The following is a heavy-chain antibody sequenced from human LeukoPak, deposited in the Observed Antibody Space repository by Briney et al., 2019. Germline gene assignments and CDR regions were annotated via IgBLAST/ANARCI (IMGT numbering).Heavy chain of an antibody. J-gene: IGHJ4*02. CDR1: GASISSNNC. D-gene: IGHD4-23*01. CDR3: ARNGGNSDFDY. Sequence: SETLSLTCAVSGASISSNNCWTWVRQPPGKGLEWIGEIYDNGSTNYNPSLKSRVTISIDKSKKQFSLTLSSMTAADTAVYYCARNGGNSDFDYWGQGTLVTVSS. V-gene: IGHV4-4*02. CDR2: IYDNGST.